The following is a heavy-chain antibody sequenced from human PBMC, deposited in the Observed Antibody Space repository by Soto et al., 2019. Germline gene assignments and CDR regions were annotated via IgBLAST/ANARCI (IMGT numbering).Heavy chain of an antibody. Sequence: SETLSLTCTVSGGSISSGGYYWSWIRQHPGKGLEWIGYIYYSGSTYYNPSLKSRVTISVDTSKNQFSLKLSSVTAADTAVDFCARNNGPNLTESWFFGYWGQGTLVTVSS. CDR3: ARNNGPNLTESWFFGY. J-gene: IGHJ4*02. V-gene: IGHV4-31*03. CDR1: GGSISSGGYY. CDR2: IYYSGST. D-gene: IGHD3-9*01.